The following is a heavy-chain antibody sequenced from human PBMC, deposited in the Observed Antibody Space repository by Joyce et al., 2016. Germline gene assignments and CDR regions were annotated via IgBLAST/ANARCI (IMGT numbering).Heavy chain of an antibody. CDR1: GFTVFNNQ. V-gene: IGHV3-53*02. CDR3: ARGEIEGVTGDY. Sequence: EVQLAETGGGLIQPGGSLTPSCAASGFTVFNNQMRWFRQAPGKGLEWVSVIYSGGRTYYADAVKGRVTISRDKSKNTLYLQMNSLRAEDTAVYYCARGEIEGVTGDYWGQGTLVSVSS. D-gene: IGHD1-26*01. J-gene: IGHJ4*02. CDR2: IYSGGRT.